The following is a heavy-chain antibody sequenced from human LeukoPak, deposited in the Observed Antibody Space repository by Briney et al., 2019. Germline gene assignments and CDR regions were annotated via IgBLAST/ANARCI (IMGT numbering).Heavy chain of an antibody. CDR2: IYYSGST. D-gene: IGHD3-10*01. CDR1: GGSISSSSYY. V-gene: IGHV4-39*01. J-gene: IGHJ5*02. Sequence: PPETLSLTCTVSGGSISSSSYYWAWIRQPPGKGLEWIGSIYYSGSTYYNPSLKSRVTISVDTSKNQFSLKLSSVTAADTAVYYCARQFNYYGSGSFYTNNWFDPWGQGTLVTVSS. CDR3: ARQFNYYGSGSFYTNNWFDP.